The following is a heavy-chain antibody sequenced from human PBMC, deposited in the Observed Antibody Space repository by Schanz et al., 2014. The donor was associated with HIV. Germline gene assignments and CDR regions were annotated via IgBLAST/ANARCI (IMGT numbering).Heavy chain of an antibody. J-gene: IGHJ5*02. CDR2: IMPILGTA. CDR3: ARDALSSRGWFDP. Sequence: VQLVQSGAEVKKPGSSVKVSCKASGGTFSSYALSWVRQAPGQGLEWMGGIMPILGTANYAQKLQGRVTITADESTSTAYMELSSLTSEDTAVYYCARDALSSRGWFDPWGQGTLVIVSS. CDR1: GGTFSSYA. D-gene: IGHD1-26*01. V-gene: IGHV1-69*01.